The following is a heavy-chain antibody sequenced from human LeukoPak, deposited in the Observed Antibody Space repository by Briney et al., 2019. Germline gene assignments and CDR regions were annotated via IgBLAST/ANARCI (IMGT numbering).Heavy chain of an antibody. D-gene: IGHD2-8*01. CDR1: GFTVSSTY. J-gene: IGHJ4*02. Sequence: GSLRLSCAASGFTVSSTYMSWVRQAPGKGLEWVSIIYSAGSTYYADSVKGRFTISRDNSKNTLYLQMNSLRAADTAVYYCAKGHCTNGICWLDWGQGTLVTVSS. CDR2: IYSAGST. CDR3: AKGHCTNGICWLD. V-gene: IGHV3-53*01.